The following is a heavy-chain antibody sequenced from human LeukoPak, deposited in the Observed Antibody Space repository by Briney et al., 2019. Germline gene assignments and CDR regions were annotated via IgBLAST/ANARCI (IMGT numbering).Heavy chain of an antibody. J-gene: IGHJ4*02. D-gene: IGHD1-26*01. CDR2: ISGSGDNT. CDR1: GFTFSSYA. CDR3: ARDRIVGAPYFDY. Sequence: GGSLRLSCAASGFTFSSYAMSWVRQAPGKGLEWVSGISGSGDNTYYADSVKGRFTISRDNSKNTLYLQMNSLRAEDTAVYYCARDRIVGAPYFDYWGQGTLVTVSS. V-gene: IGHV3-23*01.